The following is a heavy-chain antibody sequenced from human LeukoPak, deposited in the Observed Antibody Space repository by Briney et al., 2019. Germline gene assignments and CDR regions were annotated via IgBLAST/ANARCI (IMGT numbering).Heavy chain of an antibody. CDR3: ARDPYSGNYGNYYYYYMDV. D-gene: IGHD1-26*01. CDR1: GFTFSSYG. V-gene: IGHV3-30*02. CDR2: IRYDRRNQ. J-gene: IGHJ6*03. Sequence: SGGSLRLSCAASGFTFSSYGMHWGRQAPGKGLEWVAFIRYDRRNQYYADSVKGRFTISRDNAKNSLYLQMNSLGPEDTAVYYCARDPYSGNYGNYYYYYMDVWGKGTTVTISS.